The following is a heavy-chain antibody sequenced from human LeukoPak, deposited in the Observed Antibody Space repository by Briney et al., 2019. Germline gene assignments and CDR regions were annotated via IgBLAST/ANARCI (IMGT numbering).Heavy chain of an antibody. J-gene: IGHJ4*02. Sequence: ASVKVSCKASGYTFTGYYMHWVRQAPGQGLEWMGWINPNSGGTNYAQKFQGRVTMTRDTSISTAYMELSRLRSDDTAVYYCERDLGYCSSTSCYALYYFDYWGQGTLVTVSS. V-gene: IGHV1-2*02. CDR1: GYTFTGYY. CDR2: INPNSGGT. CDR3: ERDLGYCSSTSCYALYYFDY. D-gene: IGHD2-2*01.